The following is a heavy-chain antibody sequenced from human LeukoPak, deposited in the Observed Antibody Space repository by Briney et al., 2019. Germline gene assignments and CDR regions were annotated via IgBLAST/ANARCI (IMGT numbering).Heavy chain of an antibody. CDR2: VQKGGSYE. D-gene: IGHD3-3*02. CDR3: ANIPNSFAPDY. V-gene: IGHV3-30*02. Sequence: EGSLRLSCAASGFTLSNFGMHWVRRAPGKGLEWVAFVQKGGSYEKYGDSVKGRFTISRDYSKNTFYLQMNSLRVEDTAVYYCANIPNSFAPDYRGQGSLVTVSS. J-gene: IGHJ4*02. CDR1: GFTLSNFG.